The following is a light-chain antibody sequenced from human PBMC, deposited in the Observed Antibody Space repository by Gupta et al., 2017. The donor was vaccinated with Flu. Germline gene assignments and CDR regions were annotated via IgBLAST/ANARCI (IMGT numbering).Light chain of an antibody. J-gene: IGLJ3*02. CDR3: LLSYSGARV. Sequence: QAVATQEPSLTVSPGGTVTLTCGSRTGAVTSGHFPYWFQQKPGQAPRTLISDTSNKHSWTPARFSGSLLGGKAALTLSGAQPEDEAEYYCLLSYSGARVFGGGTKLTVL. CDR1: TGAVTSGHF. V-gene: IGLV7-46*01. CDR2: DTS.